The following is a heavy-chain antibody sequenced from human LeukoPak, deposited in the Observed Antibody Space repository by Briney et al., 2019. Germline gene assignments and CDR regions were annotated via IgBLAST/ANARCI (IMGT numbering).Heavy chain of an antibody. V-gene: IGHV3-9*01. D-gene: IGHD6-13*01. J-gene: IGHJ4*02. CDR3: AKKSSSSHFDY. Sequence: PGGSLRLSCAASGFTFSSYAMSWVRQAPGKGLEWVSGISWNSGSIGYADSVKGRFTISRDNAKNSLYLQMNSLRAEDTALYYCAKKSSSSHFDYWGQGTLVTVSS. CDR1: GFTFSSYA. CDR2: ISWNSGSI.